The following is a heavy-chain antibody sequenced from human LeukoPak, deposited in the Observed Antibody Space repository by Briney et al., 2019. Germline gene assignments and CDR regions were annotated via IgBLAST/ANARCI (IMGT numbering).Heavy chain of an antibody. J-gene: IGHJ4*02. D-gene: IGHD3-22*01. Sequence: GGSLRLSCAASGFTFSSYSMNWVRQAPGKGLEWVSCISSRSSYIYYTDSVKGRFTISRDNAKNSLSLQMNSRRAEDTAVYYCARDLKYYDSSGFDYWGQGTLVTVSS. CDR2: ISSRSSYI. V-gene: IGHV3-21*01. CDR3: ARDLKYYDSSGFDY. CDR1: GFTFSSYS.